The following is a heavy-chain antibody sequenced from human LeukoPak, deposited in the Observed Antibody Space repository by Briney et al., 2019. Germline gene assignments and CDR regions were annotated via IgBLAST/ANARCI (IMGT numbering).Heavy chain of an antibody. CDR3: ARGLIVGTTGVWAFDI. Sequence: GGSLRLSCAASGFTFSSYAMSWVRQAPGKGLEWVSAISGSGGGTYYADSVKGRFTISRDNSKNTLYLQMNSLRAEDTALYYCARGLIVGTTGVWAFDIWGQGTMVTVSS. J-gene: IGHJ3*02. CDR2: ISGSGGGT. D-gene: IGHD1-26*01. V-gene: IGHV3-23*01. CDR1: GFTFSSYA.